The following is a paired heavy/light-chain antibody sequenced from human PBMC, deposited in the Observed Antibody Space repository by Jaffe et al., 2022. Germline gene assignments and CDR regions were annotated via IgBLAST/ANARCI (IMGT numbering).Light chain of an antibody. J-gene: IGKJ4*01. Sequence: EIVLTQSPGTLSLSPGERATLSCRASQSVSHNHIAWYQQKPGQAPRPLIFGASSRAAGVPDRFSGSGSAADFTLTISRLEPEDSAVYYCQQYGSSLTFGGGTKVEIK. CDR3: QQYGSSLT. CDR1: QSVSHNH. CDR2: GAS. V-gene: IGKV3-20*01.
Heavy chain of an antibody. J-gene: IGHJ3*02. CDR3: ARSQWLLYDIFDI. D-gene: IGHD5-12*01. CDR2: IDPSGST. CDR1: GYPVSSAKY. V-gene: IGHV4-38-2*02. Sequence: QVQLQESGPGLVKPSETLSLSCIVSGYPVSSAKYWGWIRQPPGKGLEWIGNIDPSGSTYYNSSLQSRVTISLDTSKNQFSLKVTSVTAADTAVYYCARSQWLLYDIFDIWGRGTMVTVSS.